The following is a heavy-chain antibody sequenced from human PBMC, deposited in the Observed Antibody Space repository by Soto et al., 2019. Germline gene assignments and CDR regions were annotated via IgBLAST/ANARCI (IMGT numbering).Heavy chain of an antibody. CDR3: ARVRQGCSSTSCYFDP. V-gene: IGHV4-4*02. Sequence: SETLSLTCAVSGGSISSSNWWNWVRQPPGKGLEWIGEIHHSGSTNYNPSLKSRVTISVDKSKNQFSLKLNSVIAADTAVYYCARVRQGCSSTSCYFDPWGQGTLVTVSS. D-gene: IGHD2-2*01. CDR1: GGSISSSNW. CDR2: IHHSGST. J-gene: IGHJ5*02.